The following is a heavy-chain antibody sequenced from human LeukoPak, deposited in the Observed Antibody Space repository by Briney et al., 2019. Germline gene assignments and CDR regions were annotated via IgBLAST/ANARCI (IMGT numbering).Heavy chain of an antibody. V-gene: IGHV3-21*01. CDR2: ISSSSSYI. CDR1: GFTFSSYS. D-gene: IGHD6-19*01. J-gene: IGHJ6*02. Sequence: GGSLRLSCAASGFTFSSYSMNWVRQAPRKGLEWVLSISSSSSYIYYADSVKGRFTISRDNAKNSLYLQMNSLRAADTAVYYCARDSPRIAVVGAFGMDVWGHGTTVTVSS. CDR3: ARDSPRIAVVGAFGMDV.